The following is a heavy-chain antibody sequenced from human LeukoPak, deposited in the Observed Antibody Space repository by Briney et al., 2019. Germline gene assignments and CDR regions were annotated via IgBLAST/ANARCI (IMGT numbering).Heavy chain of an antibody. CDR2: INSDGSST. Sequence: GGSLRLSCAASGFTFSSYWMHWVRQAPGKGLVWASRINSDGSSTSYADSVKGRFTISRDNAKNTLYLQMNSLRAEDTAVYYCAREANYDFWSGYFHGWFDPWGQGTLVTVSS. D-gene: IGHD3-3*01. V-gene: IGHV3-74*01. CDR3: AREANYDFWSGYFHGWFDP. J-gene: IGHJ5*02. CDR1: GFTFSSYW.